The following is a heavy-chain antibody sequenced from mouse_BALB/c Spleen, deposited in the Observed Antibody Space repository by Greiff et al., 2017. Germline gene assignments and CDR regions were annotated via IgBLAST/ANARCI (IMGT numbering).Heavy chain of an antibody. CDR2: INPSTGYT. D-gene: IGHD1-2*01. CDR3: ASPLLRHAMDY. J-gene: IGHJ4*01. V-gene: IGHV1-7*01. Sequence: VQVVESGAELAKPGASVKMSCKASGYTFTSYWMHWVKQRPGQGLEWIGYINPSTGYTEYNQKFKDKATLTADKSSSTAYMQLSSLTSEDSAVYYCASPLLRHAMDYWGQGTSVTVSS. CDR1: GYTFTSYW.